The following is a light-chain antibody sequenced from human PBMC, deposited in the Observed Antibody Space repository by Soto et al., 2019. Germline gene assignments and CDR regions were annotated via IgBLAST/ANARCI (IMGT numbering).Light chain of an antibody. J-gene: IGLJ2*01. CDR2: LNSDGSH. V-gene: IGLV4-69*01. Sequence: QPVLTQSPSASASLGASVKLTCTLSSGHSSYAIAWHQQQPEKGPRYLMKLNSDGSHSKGDGIPDRFSGCSSGAERYLTISSLQSEDEADYYCQTWGTGIRVVFGGGTKVTVL. CDR3: QTWGTGIRVV. CDR1: SGHSSYA.